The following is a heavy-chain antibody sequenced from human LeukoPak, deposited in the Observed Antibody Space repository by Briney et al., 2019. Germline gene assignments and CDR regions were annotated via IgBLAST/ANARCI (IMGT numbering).Heavy chain of an antibody. CDR3: ARWISEGSGSYSEYYFDY. J-gene: IGHJ4*02. D-gene: IGHD3-10*01. Sequence: NTSETLSLTCTVSGGSISSSSYYWGWIRQPPGKGLEWIGSIYYSGSTYYNPSLKSRVTISVDTSKNQFSLKLSSVTAADTAVYYCARWISEGSGSYSEYYFDYWGQGTLVTVSS. V-gene: IGHV4-39*07. CDR1: GGSISSSSYY. CDR2: IYYSGST.